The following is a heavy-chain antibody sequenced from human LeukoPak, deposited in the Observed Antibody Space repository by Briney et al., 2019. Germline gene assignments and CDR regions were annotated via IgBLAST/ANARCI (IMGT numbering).Heavy chain of an antibody. J-gene: IGHJ4*02. CDR2: IYHSGST. Sequence: PSETLSLTCTVSGGSISSGDYYWSWIRQPPGKGLEWIGSIYHSGSTYYNPSLKSRVTISVDTSKNQFSLKLSSVTAADTAVYYCARWEYDSSGYRPYYFDYWGQGTLVTVSS. V-gene: IGHV4-39*07. CDR3: ARWEYDSSGYRPYYFDY. D-gene: IGHD3-22*01. CDR1: GGSISSGDYY.